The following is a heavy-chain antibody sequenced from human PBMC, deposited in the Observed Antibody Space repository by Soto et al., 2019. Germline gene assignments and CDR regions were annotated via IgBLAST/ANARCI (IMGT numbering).Heavy chain of an antibody. D-gene: IGHD2-15*01. CDR2: TYYRSKWYS. V-gene: IGHV6-1*01. CDR1: GDSVSSDSAA. CDR3: ARDAPGYCTSGGSCYSGYFDH. Sequence: QVQLQQSGPGLVKPSQTLSLTCAISGDSVSSDSAAWNWIRQSPSRGLEWLGRTYYRSKWYSDYALSMKSRITLNPDTSKNQFSLHLNSVTPEDTAVYYCARDAPGYCTSGGSCYSGYFDHWGQGTLVTVSS. J-gene: IGHJ4*02.